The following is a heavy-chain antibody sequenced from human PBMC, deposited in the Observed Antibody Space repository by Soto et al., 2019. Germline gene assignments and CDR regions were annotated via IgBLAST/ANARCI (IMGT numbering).Heavy chain of an antibody. CDR1: GYTFTSYA. Sequence: GASVKVSCKASGYTFTSYAMHWVRQAPGQRLEWMGWINAGNGNTKYSQKFQGRVTITRDTSASTAYMELSSLRSEDTAVYYCASPGAYYYGSGSGPFDYWGQGTLVTVSS. CDR2: INAGNGNT. CDR3: ASPGAYYYGSGSGPFDY. J-gene: IGHJ4*02. V-gene: IGHV1-3*01. D-gene: IGHD3-10*01.